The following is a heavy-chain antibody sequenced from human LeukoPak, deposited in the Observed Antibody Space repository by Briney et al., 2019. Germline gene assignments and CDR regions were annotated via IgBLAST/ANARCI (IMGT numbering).Heavy chain of an antibody. D-gene: IGHD2-8*01. CDR1: GGSISSGGYY. J-gene: IGHJ6*02. CDR2: IYYSGST. CDR3: AGVPGLRFYYYYYGMDV. Sequence: SETLSLSCTVSGGSISSGGYYWSWIREHPGKGLEWIGYIYYSGSTYYNPSLKSRVTISVDTSKNQFSLKLSSVTAADTAVYYCAGVPGLRFYYYYYGMDVWGQGTTVTVSS. V-gene: IGHV4-31*03.